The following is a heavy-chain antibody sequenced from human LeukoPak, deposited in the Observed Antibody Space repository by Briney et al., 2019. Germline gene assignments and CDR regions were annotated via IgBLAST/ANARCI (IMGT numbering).Heavy chain of an antibody. J-gene: IGHJ4*02. CDR3: ARDFTRIYYYDSSGYYFTGNY. CDR2: INPSGGST. Sequence: ASVKVSCKASGYTFTSYYMHWVRQAPGQGLEWMGIINPSGGSTSYAQKFQGRVTMTRDTSTSTVYMELSSRRSEDTAVYYCARDFTRIYYYDSSGYYFTGNYWGQGTLVTVSS. D-gene: IGHD3-22*01. CDR1: GYTFTSYY. V-gene: IGHV1-46*01.